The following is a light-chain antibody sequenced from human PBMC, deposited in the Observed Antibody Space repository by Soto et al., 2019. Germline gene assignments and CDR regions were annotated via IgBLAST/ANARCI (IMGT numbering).Light chain of an antibody. CDR3: LQYSNYPQA. CDR1: QDIRND. Sequence: AVRMNQSPSSLSASIGDRVTITCRAVQDIRNDLFWYQQRPGKAPKLLIYAASTLQSGVPSRFSASGSGTDFTLTISCLQPEDFATYYCLQYSNYPQAFGPGTKVDIK. V-gene: IGKV1-6*01. J-gene: IGKJ1*01. CDR2: AAS.